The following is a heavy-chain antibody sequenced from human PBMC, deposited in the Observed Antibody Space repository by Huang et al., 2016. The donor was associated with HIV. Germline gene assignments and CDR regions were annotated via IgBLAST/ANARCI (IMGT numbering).Heavy chain of an antibody. CDR2: ILYRGDS. Sequence: QLQLQESGPGPVKPSATLSLTCSVSGGSISGSRYYWGWIRQPPGKGLEWIGSILYRGDSHYGPSRKSRGTISVDTSKNQFSLKLSAVTAADTAVYYCARGQSGPSQWLASLGNYYYYMDVWGKGTTVTVSS. CDR1: GGSISGSRYY. D-gene: IGHD6-19*01. J-gene: IGHJ6*03. V-gene: IGHV4-39*01. CDR3: ARGQSGPSQWLASLGNYYYYMDV.